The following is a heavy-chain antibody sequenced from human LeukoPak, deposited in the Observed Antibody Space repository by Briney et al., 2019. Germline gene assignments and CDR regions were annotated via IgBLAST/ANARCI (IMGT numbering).Heavy chain of an antibody. Sequence: AGGSLRLSCAASGFTFSSYSMNRVCQAPGKGLEWVSYISSSSSYTNYADSVKGRFTISRDSAKNSLYLQMSSLRDEDTAVYYCARDAGNSGYGMDVWGQGTTVTVSS. CDR3: ARDAGNSGYGMDV. CDR1: GFTFSSYS. CDR2: ISSSSSYT. D-gene: IGHD6-19*01. V-gene: IGHV3-48*02. J-gene: IGHJ6*02.